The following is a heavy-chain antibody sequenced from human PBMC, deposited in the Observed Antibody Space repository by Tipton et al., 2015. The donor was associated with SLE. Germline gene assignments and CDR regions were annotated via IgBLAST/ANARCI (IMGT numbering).Heavy chain of an antibody. CDR2: INHSGST. J-gene: IGHJ6*02. D-gene: IGHD5-18*01. V-gene: IGHV4-38-2*01. CDR3: ARGHTAMVGSLYYYGMDV. CDR1: GYSISSGYY. Sequence: TLSLTFAVSGYSISSGYYWGWIRQPPGKGLEWIGEINHSGSTNYNPSLKSRVTISIDTSKNQFSLKLSSVTAADTAVYYCARGHTAMVGSLYYYGMDVWGQGTTVTVSS.